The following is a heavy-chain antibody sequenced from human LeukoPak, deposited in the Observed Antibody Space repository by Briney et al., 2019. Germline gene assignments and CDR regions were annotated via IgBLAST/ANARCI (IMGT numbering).Heavy chain of an antibody. D-gene: IGHD3-22*01. Sequence: GGSLRLSCAASGFTFSSYAMSWVRQAPGKGLEWVSAISGSGGSTYYADSVKGRFTISRDNSKNTLYLQMNSLRAEDTAVYYCAKAHHSIYDSSRYYYFDAFDIWGQGTMVTVSS. CDR1: GFTFSSYA. CDR2: ISGSGGST. V-gene: IGHV3-23*01. J-gene: IGHJ3*02. CDR3: AKAHHSIYDSSRYYYFDAFDI.